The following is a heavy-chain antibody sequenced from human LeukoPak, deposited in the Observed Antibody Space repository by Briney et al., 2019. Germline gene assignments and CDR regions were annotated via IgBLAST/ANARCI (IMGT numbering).Heavy chain of an antibody. CDR3: ARVGYYGSGSYQYYYYYMDV. CDR1: GYTFTGYY. V-gene: IGHV1-18*04. J-gene: IGHJ6*03. D-gene: IGHD3-10*01. CDR2: ISAYNGNT. Sequence: ASVKVSCKASGYTFTGYYMHWVRQAPGQGLEWRGWISAYNGNTNYAQKLQGRVTMTTDTSTSTAYMELRSLRSDDTAVYYCARVGYYGSGSYQYYYYYMDVWGKGTTVTISS.